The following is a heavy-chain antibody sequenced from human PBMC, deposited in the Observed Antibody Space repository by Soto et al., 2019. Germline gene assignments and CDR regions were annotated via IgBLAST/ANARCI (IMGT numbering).Heavy chain of an antibody. J-gene: IGHJ4*02. CDR3: AQDNHHDSSGYRTYYFDY. Sequence: GGSLRLSCAASGFTFSSYAMSWVRQAPGKGLEWVSAISGSGGSTYYADSVKGRFTISRDNSKNTLYLQMNSLRAEDTAVYYCAQDNHHDSSGYRTYYFDYWGQGTLVTVSS. D-gene: IGHD3-22*01. V-gene: IGHV3-23*01. CDR2: ISGSGGST. CDR1: GFTFSSYA.